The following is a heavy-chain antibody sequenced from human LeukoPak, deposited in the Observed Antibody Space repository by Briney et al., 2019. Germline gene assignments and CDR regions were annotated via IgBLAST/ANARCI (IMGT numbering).Heavy chain of an antibody. D-gene: IGHD6-19*01. CDR3: TKGQWLGY. J-gene: IGHJ4*02. V-gene: IGHV3-15*01. CDR1: GFTFGNAW. Sequence: GGSLRLSCAASGFTFGNAWMSWVRQAPGKGLGWVGRIKSKTDGGTIDYAAPVKGRFTISRDDSKNTLFLQMNSLQTDDTAVYYCTKGQWLGYWGQGTLVTVSS. CDR2: IKSKTDGGTI.